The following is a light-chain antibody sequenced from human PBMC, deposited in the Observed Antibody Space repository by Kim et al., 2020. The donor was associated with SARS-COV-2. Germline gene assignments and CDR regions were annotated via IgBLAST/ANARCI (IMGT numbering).Light chain of an antibody. J-gene: IGKJ1*01. Sequence: ASVGDRVTITCRASQDVRDWLAWYQHKPGKAPKLLIYAASTLRSGVPPRFSGGGSGTQFTLTINDLQPDDFAAYFCQQSNTSPWTFGPGTRVEIK. V-gene: IGKV1-12*01. CDR2: AAS. CDR3: QQSNTSPWT. CDR1: QDVRDW.